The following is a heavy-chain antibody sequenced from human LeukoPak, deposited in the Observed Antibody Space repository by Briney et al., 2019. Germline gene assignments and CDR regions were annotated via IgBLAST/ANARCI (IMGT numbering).Heavy chain of an antibody. D-gene: IGHD2-15*01. V-gene: IGHV4-39*07. Sequence: GSLRLSCAASGFTFSTYSMNWVRQAPGKGLEWIGSIYYSGSTYYKPSLKSRVTISVDTSKNQFSLKLSSVTAADTAVYYCARVATGGGSRGYFDYWGQGTLVTVSS. J-gene: IGHJ4*02. CDR2: IYYSGST. CDR1: GFTFSTYS. CDR3: ARVATGGGSRGYFDY.